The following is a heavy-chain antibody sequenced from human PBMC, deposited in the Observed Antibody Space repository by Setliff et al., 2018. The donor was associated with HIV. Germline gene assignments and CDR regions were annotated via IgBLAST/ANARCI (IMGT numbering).Heavy chain of an antibody. V-gene: IGHV1-18*01. CDR3: ARDDVGYCSGGSCYHLFDTFDI. CDR1: GYTFTSYG. D-gene: IGHD2-15*01. Sequence: RASVKVSCKASGYTFTSYGISWVRQAPGQGLEWMGWISAYNDNTNYALNLQGRVTMTTDTSTSTAYMELRSLRSDDTAVYYCARDDVGYCSGGSCYHLFDTFDIWGQGTVVTVSS. CDR2: ISAYNDNT. J-gene: IGHJ3*02.